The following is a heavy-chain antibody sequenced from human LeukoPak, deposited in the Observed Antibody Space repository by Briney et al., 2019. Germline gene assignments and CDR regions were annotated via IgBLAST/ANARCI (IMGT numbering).Heavy chain of an antibody. Sequence: PGGSLRLSCAASGFTFSSYWMSWVRQAPGKGLEWVANIKQDGSEKYYVDSVKGRFTISRDNAKNSLYLQMNSLRAEDTAVYYCARATVLRYFDWLSQGNWFDPWGQGTLVTVSS. CDR2: IKQDGSEK. V-gene: IGHV3-7*04. CDR1: GFTFSSYW. CDR3: ARATVLRYFDWLSQGNWFDP. J-gene: IGHJ5*02. D-gene: IGHD3-9*01.